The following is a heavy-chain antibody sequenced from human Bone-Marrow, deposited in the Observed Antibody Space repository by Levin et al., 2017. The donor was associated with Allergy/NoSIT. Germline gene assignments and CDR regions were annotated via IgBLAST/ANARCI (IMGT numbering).Heavy chain of an antibody. CDR2: FDPEDGDT. J-gene: IGHJ5*02. D-gene: IGHD1-26*01. CDR1: GFKFTELS. CDR3: TTGPRGTYDLSDH. V-gene: IGHV1-24*01. Sequence: ASVKVSCKISGFKFTELSIHWVRQAPGKGLEWVGGFDPEDGDTVYAQKLQGRVTMTEDTSIRTAFLELSSLRSEDTAIYYCTTGPRGTYDLSDHGGQGTRVTVSS.